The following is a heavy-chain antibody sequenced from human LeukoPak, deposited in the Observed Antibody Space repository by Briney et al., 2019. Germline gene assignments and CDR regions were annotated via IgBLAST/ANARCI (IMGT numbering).Heavy chain of an antibody. J-gene: IGHJ4*02. CDR1: GGSISNYY. CDR3: ARVRYCSTNRCYDREFDN. CDR2: IYYSGNT. D-gene: IGHD2-2*01. Sequence: ETLSLTCTVSGGSISNYYWSWIRQPPGKGLEWIGYIYYSGNTNYNPSLKSRVTISVDTSKNQFSLKLNSVTAADTAVYYCARVRYCSTNRCYDREFDNWGQGTL. V-gene: IGHV4-59*01.